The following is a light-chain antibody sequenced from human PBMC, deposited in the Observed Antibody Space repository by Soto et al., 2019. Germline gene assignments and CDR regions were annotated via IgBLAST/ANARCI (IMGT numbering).Light chain of an antibody. V-gene: IGLV2-14*01. CDR2: EVS. CDR3: ISYQTDDTFV. Sequence: QSVLTQPASVSGSPGQSITISCTGTNSDXXGYNYVSWYQQHPGKAPELMIYEVSQRPSGVSNRFSGSKSDNTAPLTTSGLQADDEGEYFCISYQTDDTFVFGTGTKVTV. CDR1: NSDXXGYNY. J-gene: IGLJ1*01.